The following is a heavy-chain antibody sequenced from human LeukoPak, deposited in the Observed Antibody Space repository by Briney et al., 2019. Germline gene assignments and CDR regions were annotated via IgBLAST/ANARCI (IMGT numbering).Heavy chain of an antibody. CDR3: ARGLESQYYFHHYMDV. J-gene: IGHJ6*03. CDR1: GYTFTSYG. CDR2: ISAYNGNT. Sequence: ASVKVSCKASGYTFTSYGISWVRQAPGQGLEWMGWISAYNGNTNYAQKLQGRVTMTTDTSTSTAYMELRSLRSDDTAVYYCARGLESQYYFHHYMDVWGKGTTVTVSS. V-gene: IGHV1-18*01.